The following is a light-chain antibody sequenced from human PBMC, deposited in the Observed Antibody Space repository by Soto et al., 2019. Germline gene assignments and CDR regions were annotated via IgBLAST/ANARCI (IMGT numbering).Light chain of an antibody. Sequence: DIQMTQSPSSLSASVGDRVTITCRATQTVSTYLNWFQQKPGKAPKLLIYAASSLQSGVPSRFSGIGSGTDFTLTISSLQPEDFATYCCQHSYSTPYTFGQGTKLEIK. CDR1: QTVSTY. V-gene: IGKV1-39*01. J-gene: IGKJ2*01. CDR3: QHSYSTPYT. CDR2: AAS.